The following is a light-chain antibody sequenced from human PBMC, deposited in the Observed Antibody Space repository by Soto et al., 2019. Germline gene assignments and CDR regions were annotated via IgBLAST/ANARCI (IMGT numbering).Light chain of an antibody. CDR1: SSDVGAYNY. J-gene: IGLJ2*01. CDR2: EVS. CDR3: SSYAGSNNFI. Sequence: QSALTQPPSSSGSPGQSVTISCTGTSSDVGAYNYVSWYQQLPGKAPKLVIYEVSKRPSGVPDRFSGSKSGNTASLTVSGRQAEDEADYYCSSYAGSNNFIFGGWTKLTVL. V-gene: IGLV2-8*01.